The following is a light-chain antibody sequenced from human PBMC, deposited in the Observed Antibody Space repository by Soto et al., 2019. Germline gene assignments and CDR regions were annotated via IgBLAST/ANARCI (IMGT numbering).Light chain of an antibody. CDR1: QTVSXTY. CDR2: DSS. Sequence: IVLTQSPGTLSLSPGERATLSCRTGQTVSXTYXAXXXXXPXXXXXVLXYDSSTRAAGIPDRFSCSGSGRDFTLTINRLEPEDSAVYYCQQLGTSPITFGQGTRLEIK. CDR3: QQLGTSPIT. V-gene: IGKV3-20*01. J-gene: IGKJ5*01.